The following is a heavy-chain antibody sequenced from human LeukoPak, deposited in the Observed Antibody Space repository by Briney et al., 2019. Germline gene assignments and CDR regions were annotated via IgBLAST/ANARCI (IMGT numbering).Heavy chain of an antibody. J-gene: IGHJ4*02. D-gene: IGHD3-10*01. CDR2: IDLSDSYT. CDR3: ARHYYGSGSYSHFDY. CDR1: GYGFYNYW. V-gene: IGHV5-10-1*01. Sequence: GESLKISSKGSGYGFYNYWITWLRRMPGKGLEWMGKIDLSDSYTNYSPSFQGHVTISADKSISTAYLQWSSLKASDSAMYYCARHYYGSGSYSHFDYWGQGTLVTVSS.